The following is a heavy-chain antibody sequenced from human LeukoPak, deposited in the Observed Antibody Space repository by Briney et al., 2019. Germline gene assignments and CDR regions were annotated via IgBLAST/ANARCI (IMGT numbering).Heavy chain of an antibody. V-gene: IGHV4-38-2*02. Sequence: SETLSLTCTVSGYSISSGNYWGWIRQPPGKGLEWIGSIYHTGSTYYNPSLKSRVTISVDRSKNQFSLKLSSVTAADTAVYYCARKGQTAGTLFDYWGQGTLVTVSS. CDR1: GYSISSGNY. CDR2: IYHTGST. J-gene: IGHJ4*02. CDR3: ARKGQTAGTLFDY. D-gene: IGHD6-13*01.